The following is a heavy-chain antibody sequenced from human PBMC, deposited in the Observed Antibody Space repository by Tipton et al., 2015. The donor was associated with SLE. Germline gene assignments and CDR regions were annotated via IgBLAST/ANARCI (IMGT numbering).Heavy chain of an antibody. CDR3: ARALGPTSCGVGY. J-gene: IGHJ4*02. CDR2: IYYSGST. Sequence: TLSLTCTVSGGSISSYYWSWIRQPPGKGLEWIGYIYYSGSTNYNPSLKSRVTISVDTSKNQFSLKLSSVTAADTAVYYCARALGPTSCGVGYLGQGALVSVSS. CDR1: GGSISSYY. V-gene: IGHV4-59*01. D-gene: IGHD3-3*01.